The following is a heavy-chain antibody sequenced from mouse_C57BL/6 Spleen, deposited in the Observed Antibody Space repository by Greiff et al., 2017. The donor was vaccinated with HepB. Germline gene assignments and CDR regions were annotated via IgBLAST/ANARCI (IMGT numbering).Heavy chain of an antibody. Sequence: EVQGVESGGGLVKPGGSLKLSCAASGFTFSDYGMHWVRQAPEKGLEWVAYISSGSSTLYYADTVKGRFTISRENAKNTLFLQMTSLRSEDTAMYYWARLGRGTFYFDYWGQGTTLTVSS. CDR3: ARLGRGTFYFDY. CDR1: GFTFSDYG. V-gene: IGHV5-17*01. CDR2: ISSGSSTL. D-gene: IGHD4-1*01. J-gene: IGHJ2*01.